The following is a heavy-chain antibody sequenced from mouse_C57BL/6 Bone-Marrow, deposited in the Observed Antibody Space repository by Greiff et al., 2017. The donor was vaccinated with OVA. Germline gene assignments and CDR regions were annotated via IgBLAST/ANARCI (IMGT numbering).Heavy chain of an antibody. CDR3: VRGLLRFHYYAMDY. Sequence: EVHLVESGGGLVQPKGSLKLSCAASGFTFNTYAMHWVRQAPGKGLEWVARIRSKSSNYATYYADSVKDRFTISRDDSQSMLYLQMNNLKTEDTAMYYCVRGLLRFHYYAMDYWGQGTSVTVSS. CDR1: GFTFNTYA. V-gene: IGHV10-3*01. CDR2: IRSKSSNYAT. J-gene: IGHJ4*01. D-gene: IGHD2-3*01.